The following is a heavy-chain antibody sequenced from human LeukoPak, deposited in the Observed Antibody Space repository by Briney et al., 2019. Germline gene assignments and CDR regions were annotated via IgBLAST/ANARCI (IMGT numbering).Heavy chain of an antibody. CDR3: AREEGRLLWFGELTGGWFDP. Sequence: ASVKVSCKASGYTFTSYDINWVRQATGQGLEWIGWMNPNSGNTGYAQKFQGRVTMTRNTSISTAYMELSSLRSEDTAVYYCAREEGRLLWFGELTGGWFDPWGQGTLVTVSS. CDR1: GYTFTSYD. CDR2: MNPNSGNT. J-gene: IGHJ5*02. D-gene: IGHD3-10*01. V-gene: IGHV1-8*01.